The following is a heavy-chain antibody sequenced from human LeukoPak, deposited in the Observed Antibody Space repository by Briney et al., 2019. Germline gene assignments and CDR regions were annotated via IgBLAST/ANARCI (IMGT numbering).Heavy chain of an antibody. CDR1: GFMFSRFG. CDR3: GRDPNGDYVGAFDF. Sequence: GGSLRLSCVGSGFMFSRFGLIWVRQAPGKGLEWVSGIHGNGETTYYGDSVKGRFTISRDNSQSTLYLQMNSLRVEDTAEYFCGRDPNGDYVGAFDFWGQGTKVAVSS. J-gene: IGHJ3*01. V-gene: IGHV3-23*01. CDR2: IHGNGETT. D-gene: IGHD3-16*01.